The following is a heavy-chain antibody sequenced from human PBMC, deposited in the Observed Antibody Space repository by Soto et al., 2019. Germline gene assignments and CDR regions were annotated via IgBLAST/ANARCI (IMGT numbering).Heavy chain of an antibody. CDR1: GYTFTSYG. CDR3: ARTIVAVPAALNWFDP. D-gene: IGHD2-2*01. Sequence: QVQLVQSGAEVKNPGASVKVSCKASGYTFTSYGISWVRQAPGQGLEWMGWNRPYNGNTNYAQKLQGRVTMTTDTPTNTAYMELRSLRSDDTAVYFCARTIVAVPAALNWFDPWGQGTLVTVSS. J-gene: IGHJ5*02. V-gene: IGHV1-18*01. CDR2: NRPYNGNT.